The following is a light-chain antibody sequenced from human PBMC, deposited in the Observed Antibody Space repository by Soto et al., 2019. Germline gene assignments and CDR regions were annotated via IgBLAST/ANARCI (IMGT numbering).Light chain of an antibody. CDR3: GTWDSSLSAGV. CDR1: HNDIGTYDY. V-gene: IGLV2-14*03. Sequence: QSVLTQPTSVSGSPGQSITISCTGNHNDIGTYDYVSWYQQHPGRAPRLLIHGVTTRPSGISDRFSASKSGLTASLTISGLQPEDEADYYCGTWDSSLSAGVFGGGTKLTVL. J-gene: IGLJ2*01. CDR2: GVT.